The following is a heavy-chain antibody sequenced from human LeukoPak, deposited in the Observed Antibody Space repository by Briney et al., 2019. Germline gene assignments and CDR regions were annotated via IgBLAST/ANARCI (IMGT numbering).Heavy chain of an antibody. CDR1: GFTFSSYA. CDR2: LWYDGSNK. CDR3: SRGIDGYDSIVDY. V-gene: IGHV3-33*01. Sequence: PGGSLRLSCAASGFTFSSYAMHWVRQAPGKGLEWVAVLWYDGSNKYYADSVKGRFTISRDNSKNTLYLQMNSLRVEDTAVYYCSRGIDGYDSIVDYWGQGTLDTVSS. D-gene: IGHD5-24*01. J-gene: IGHJ4*02.